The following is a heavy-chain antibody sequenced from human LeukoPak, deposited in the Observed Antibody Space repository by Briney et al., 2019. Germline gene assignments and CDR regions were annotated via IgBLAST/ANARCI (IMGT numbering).Heavy chain of an antibody. J-gene: IGHJ3*02. CDR3: ARGLSPNEVEEFDAFDI. Sequence: ASVKVSCKASGYTFTSYDINWVRQATGQGLEWMEWMNPNSGNTGYAQKFQGRVTITRNTSTSTAYMELSSLRSEDTAVYYCARGLSPNEVEEFDAFDIWGQGTMVTVSS. CDR1: GYTFTSYD. V-gene: IGHV1-8*03. CDR2: MNPNSGNT. D-gene: IGHD1-1*01.